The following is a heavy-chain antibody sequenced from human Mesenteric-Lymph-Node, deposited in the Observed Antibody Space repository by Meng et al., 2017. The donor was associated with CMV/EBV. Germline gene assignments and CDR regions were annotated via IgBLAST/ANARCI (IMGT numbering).Heavy chain of an antibody. CDR3: ARNHPLRGWFDP. D-gene: IGHD1-14*01. Sequence: PGSGGSISSGVYYWNWVRQHPGKGLEWIGYTYYSGSTYSNPSLKSRVTISLDTSKNQFSLRLISVTAADTAVYYCARNHPLRGWFDPWGQGTLVTVSS. V-gene: IGHV4-31*03. J-gene: IGHJ5*02. CDR1: GGSISSGVYY. CDR2: TYYSGST.